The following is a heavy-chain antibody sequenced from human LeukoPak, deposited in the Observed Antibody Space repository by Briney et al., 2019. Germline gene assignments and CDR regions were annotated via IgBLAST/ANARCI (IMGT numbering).Heavy chain of an antibody. Sequence: GGSLRLSCAASGFTFSNYNMNWVRQAPGKGLEWVSGVSRKSDYRAYADSVKGRFTISRDNARNSLYLQMNSLRAEDTALYYCAKERYDGSGAAYDNWGQGTLVTVSS. D-gene: IGHD3-10*01. J-gene: IGHJ4*02. V-gene: IGHV3-9*01. CDR2: VSRKSDYR. CDR3: AKERYDGSGAAYDN. CDR1: GFTFSNYN.